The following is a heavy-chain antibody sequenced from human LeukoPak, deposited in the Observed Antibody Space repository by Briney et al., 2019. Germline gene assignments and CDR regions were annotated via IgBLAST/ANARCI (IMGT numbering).Heavy chain of an antibody. D-gene: IGHD2-15*01. CDR3: AGILNARYCSGGSCRYPDLWY. J-gene: IGHJ4*02. V-gene: IGHV1-3*01. Sequence: WASVKVSCKASGYTFTSYAMHWVRQAPGQRLEWMGWINAGNGNTKYSQKFQGRVTITRDTSASTAYMELSSLGSEDTAVYYCAGILNARYCSGGSCRYPDLWYWGQGTLVTVSS. CDR2: INAGNGNT. CDR1: GYTFTSYA.